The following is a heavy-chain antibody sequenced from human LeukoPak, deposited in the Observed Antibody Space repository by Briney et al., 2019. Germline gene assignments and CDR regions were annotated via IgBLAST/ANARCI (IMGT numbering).Heavy chain of an antibody. Sequence: GGSLRLSCAASGFTFSSYSMNWVRQAPGKGLEWVSSISSSSSYIYYADSVKGQFTISRDNAKNSLYLQMNSLRAEDTAVYYCARDRPVAGYYLFDYWGQGTLVTVSS. V-gene: IGHV3-21*01. D-gene: IGHD3-9*01. J-gene: IGHJ4*02. CDR2: ISSSSSYI. CDR3: ARDRPVAGYYLFDY. CDR1: GFTFSSYS.